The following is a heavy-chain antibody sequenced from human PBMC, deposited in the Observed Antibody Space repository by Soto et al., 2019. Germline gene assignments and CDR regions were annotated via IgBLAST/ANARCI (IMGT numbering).Heavy chain of an antibody. J-gene: IGHJ6*02. V-gene: IGHV4-61*01. Sequence: PSETLSLTCTVSGGSVSSGSYYWSWIRQPPGKGLEWIGYIYYSGSTNYNPSLKSRVTISVDTSKNQFSLKLSSVTAADTAVYYCARDLPGFLEWYGMDVWGQGTTVTVSS. CDR3: ARDLPGFLEWYGMDV. CDR2: IYYSGST. D-gene: IGHD3-3*01. CDR1: GGSVSSGSYY.